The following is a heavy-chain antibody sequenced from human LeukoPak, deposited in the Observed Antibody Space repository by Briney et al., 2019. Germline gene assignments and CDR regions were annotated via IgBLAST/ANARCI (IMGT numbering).Heavy chain of an antibody. J-gene: IGHJ5*02. CDR2: ISGSGGGDTT. Sequence: GGSLRLSCVASGFTFSSYAMSWVRLARGKGLEWVSAISGSGGGDTTYYADSVKGRFTISRDNSKNTLYLQMNSLRAEDTAVYYCAEDWAAAGTIDPWGQGTLVTVSS. V-gene: IGHV3-23*01. CDR1: GFTFSSYA. CDR3: AEDWAAAGTIDP. D-gene: IGHD6-13*01.